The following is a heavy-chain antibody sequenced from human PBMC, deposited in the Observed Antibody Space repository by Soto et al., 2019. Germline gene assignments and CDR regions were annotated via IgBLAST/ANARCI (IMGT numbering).Heavy chain of an antibody. V-gene: IGHV3-53*02. CDR3: ARATEWNALDI. J-gene: IGHJ3*02. CDR1: GFSVSGDY. D-gene: IGHD3-3*01. Sequence: DVQLVETGGGLIQPGGSLRLSCAASGFSVSGDYMNWVRQGPGKGLEWVSGIYSGGTTYYAGSVRGRFTISRDNSENTLFLQMNSLRAEDTAVYYCARATEWNALDIWGQGTMVTVSS. CDR2: IYSGGTT.